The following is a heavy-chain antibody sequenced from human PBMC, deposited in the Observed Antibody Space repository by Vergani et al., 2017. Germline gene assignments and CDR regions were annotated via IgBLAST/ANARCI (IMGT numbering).Heavy chain of an antibody. D-gene: IGHD2-2*01. V-gene: IGHV4-34*01. CDR3: ARGGYCSSTSCYIFDY. CDR2: INHSGST. Sequence: QVQLQQWGAGLLKPSETLSLTCAVYGGSFSGYYWSWIRQPPGKGLEWIGEINHSGSTNYNPSLKSRVTISVDTSKNQFSLKLSVVTAADTAVYYCARGGYCSSTSCYIFDYWGQGTLVTVSS. J-gene: IGHJ4*02. CDR1: GGSFSGYY.